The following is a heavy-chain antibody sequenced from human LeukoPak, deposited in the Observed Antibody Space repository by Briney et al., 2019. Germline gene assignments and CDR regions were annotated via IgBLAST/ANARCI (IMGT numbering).Heavy chain of an antibody. J-gene: IGHJ6*01. CDR1: GGTFNNYA. D-gene: IGHD3-22*01. Sequence: SVKVSCKASGGTFNNYAISWARQAPGQGLEWMGGIIPIFGTANYAQKFQGRVTITADESTSTAYMELSSLRSEDTAVYYCASAQPYDSSGSWDYYYGMDVWGQGTTVTVSS. V-gene: IGHV1-69*13. CDR3: ASAQPYDSSGSWDYYYGMDV. CDR2: IIPIFGTA.